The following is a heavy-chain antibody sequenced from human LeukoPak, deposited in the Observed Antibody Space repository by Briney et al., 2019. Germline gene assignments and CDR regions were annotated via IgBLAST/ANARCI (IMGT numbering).Heavy chain of an antibody. D-gene: IGHD5-24*01. V-gene: IGHV1-18*01. J-gene: IGHJ5*02. CDR2: ISVYNGNT. CDR3: ARANSVRDEAWWFNP. Sequence: ASVKVSCKASGYTFSIYGFSWVRQAPGQGLEWMGWISVYNGNTNYAQKLQGRVTMTTDTSTSTAHTELRSLRSDDTAVYYCARANSVRDEAWWFNPWGQGTLVTVSS. CDR1: GYTFSIYG.